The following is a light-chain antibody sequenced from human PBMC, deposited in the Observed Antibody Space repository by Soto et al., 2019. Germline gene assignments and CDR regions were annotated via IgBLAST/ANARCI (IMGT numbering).Light chain of an antibody. CDR3: HQYNTWPLT. CDR2: DVS. CDR1: QAIRSD. Sequence: EIVMTQSPVAVSVSPGERATLSCRASQAIRSDLAWYQQKPGQAPRLLISDVSTRATGIPARFNGSGSGTEFTLAISSLQFEDFAVYYCHQYNTWPLTFGGGTKVDIK. J-gene: IGKJ4*01. V-gene: IGKV3-15*01.